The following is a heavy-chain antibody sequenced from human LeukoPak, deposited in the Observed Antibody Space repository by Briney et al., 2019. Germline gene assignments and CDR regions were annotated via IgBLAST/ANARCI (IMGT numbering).Heavy chain of an antibody. Sequence: ASVKVSCKASGYTFISYAMHWVRQAPGQRLEWMGWINAGNGNTKYSQKFQGRVTITRDTSASTAYMELSSLRSEDTAVYYCARYCHSSGWYPFDYWGQGTLVTVSS. D-gene: IGHD6-19*01. V-gene: IGHV1-3*01. CDR2: INAGNGNT. CDR1: GYTFISYA. J-gene: IGHJ4*02. CDR3: ARYCHSSGWYPFDY.